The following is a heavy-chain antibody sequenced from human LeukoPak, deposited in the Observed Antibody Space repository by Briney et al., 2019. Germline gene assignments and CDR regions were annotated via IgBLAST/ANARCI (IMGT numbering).Heavy chain of an antibody. V-gene: IGHV4-61*02. D-gene: IGHD3-3*01. CDR2: IYSSGST. J-gene: IGHJ4*02. Sequence: PSETLSLTCTVSGGSISSSSYYWGWIRQPAGKGLEWIGRIYSSGSTNYNPSLKSRVTISVDTSKNQFSLKLSSVTAADTAVYYCARGRSIFGVVIQPIFDYWGQGTLVTVSS. CDR1: GGSISSSSYY. CDR3: ARGRSIFGVVIQPIFDY.